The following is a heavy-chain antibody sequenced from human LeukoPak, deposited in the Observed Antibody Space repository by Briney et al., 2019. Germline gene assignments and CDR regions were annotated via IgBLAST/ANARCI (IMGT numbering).Heavy chain of an antibody. Sequence: SETLSLTCTVSGGSISSHYWSWIRQPPGKGLEWIGYIYNSGSTNYNPSLKSRVTISLDTSKNQFSLHLPSVTAADTAVYFCARDDYGVFDAFDVWGQGTVVTVSS. CDR1: GGSISSHY. D-gene: IGHD3-16*01. J-gene: IGHJ3*01. V-gene: IGHV4-59*08. CDR3: ARDDYGVFDAFDV. CDR2: IYNSGST.